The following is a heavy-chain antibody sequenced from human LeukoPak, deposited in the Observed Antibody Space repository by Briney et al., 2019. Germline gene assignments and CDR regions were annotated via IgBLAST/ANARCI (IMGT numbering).Heavy chain of an antibody. V-gene: IGHV1-8*01. CDR1: GYTFTSYE. J-gene: IGHJ4*02. CDR3: TRRSVAGTFEY. D-gene: IGHD6-19*01. CDR2: MNPSGGQT. Sequence: GASVKVSCKASGYTFTSYEINWVRQATGQGAEWMGWMNPSGGQTNYAQSLQGRVTMTRNTSTSTAYMDLSSLRSEDTAVYYCTRRSVAGTFEYWGQGTLVTVSS.